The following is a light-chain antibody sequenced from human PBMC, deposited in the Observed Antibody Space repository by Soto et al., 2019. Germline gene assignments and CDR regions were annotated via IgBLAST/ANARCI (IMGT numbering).Light chain of an antibody. CDR2: WAS. CDR1: QSLLYSSNNKNY. Sequence: DIVMTQSPDSLAVSLGERATINCKSSQSLLYSSNNKNYLAWYQQKPGQPPKLLIYWASTRESGVPARFGGSGSGTDFTLTISSLQAEDVAVYYCQQYYSTLFTFGPGTKVNIK. CDR3: QQYYSTLFT. J-gene: IGKJ3*01. V-gene: IGKV4-1*01.